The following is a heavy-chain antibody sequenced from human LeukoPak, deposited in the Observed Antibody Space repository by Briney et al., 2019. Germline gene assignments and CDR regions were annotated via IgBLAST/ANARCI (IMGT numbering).Heavy chain of an antibody. CDR3: ARGHSGSYQKTDAYDI. D-gene: IGHD1-26*01. CDR2: ISADSRYI. J-gene: IGHJ3*02. CDR1: GFTFSGYS. V-gene: IGHV3-21*01. Sequence: GGSLRLSCAASGFTFSGYSLNWVRQAPGEGLEWLSSISADSRYIYYADSVRGRFTVSRDNAKNSLYLQMNSLRAEDTAVYYCARGHSGSYQKTDAYDIWGRGTMVTVSS.